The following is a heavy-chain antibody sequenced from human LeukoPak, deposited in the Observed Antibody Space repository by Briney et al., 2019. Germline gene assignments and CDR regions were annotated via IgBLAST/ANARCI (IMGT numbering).Heavy chain of an antibody. Sequence: GASVKVSCKASGGTFSSYAISWVRQAPGQGLEWMGGIIPIFGTANYAQKFQGRVTITADESTSIAYMELSSLRSEDTAVYYCARASYCGGDCYDYWGQGTLVTVSS. D-gene: IGHD2-21*01. V-gene: IGHV1-69*13. CDR1: GGTFSSYA. CDR2: IIPIFGTA. J-gene: IGHJ4*02. CDR3: ARASYCGGDCYDY.